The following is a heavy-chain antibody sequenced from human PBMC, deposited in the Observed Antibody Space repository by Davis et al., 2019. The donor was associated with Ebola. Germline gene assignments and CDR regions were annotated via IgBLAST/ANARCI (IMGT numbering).Heavy chain of an antibody. CDR2: IKTDGSST. J-gene: IGHJ4*02. Sequence: HTSGTLTLSCAASGFSFSSYWMHWVRQTPGKGLVWVSRIKTDGSSTGYGDSVQGRFTISRDNAKNTRYLQMNDLRAEDTAVYYCAREGRVFGCDYWGQGALVTVSS. D-gene: IGHD3-3*01. V-gene: IGHV3-74*01. CDR3: AREGRVFGCDY. CDR1: GFSFSSYW.